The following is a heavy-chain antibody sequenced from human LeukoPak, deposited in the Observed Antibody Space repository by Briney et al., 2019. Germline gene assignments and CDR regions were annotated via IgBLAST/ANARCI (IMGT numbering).Heavy chain of an antibody. V-gene: IGHV3-66*01. D-gene: IGHD3-22*01. CDR3: ARRSYDSSGYYPSRVFDY. J-gene: IGHJ4*02. CDR1: GFAVTNND. CDR2: IYSGGRT. Sequence: GGSLRLSCAASGFAVTNNDMSWVRQAPGKGLEWVSVIYSGGRTYYADSVKGRLTISRDNSKNTLFLQMNSLRAEDTAVYYCARRSYDSSGYYPSRVFDYWGQGTLVTVSS.